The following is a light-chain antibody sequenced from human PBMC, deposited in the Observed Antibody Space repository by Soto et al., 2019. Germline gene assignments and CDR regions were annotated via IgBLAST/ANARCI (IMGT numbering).Light chain of an antibody. CDR2: GAS. CDR1: QSVSSNY. CDR3: QQYGTSPPRYT. J-gene: IGKJ2*01. V-gene: IGKV3-20*01. Sequence: EIVLTQSPGTLSLSPGERVTLSCRASQSVSSNYLAGYQQTPGQAPRLLIYGASTRATGIPDRISGSGSGTDFTLAISRLEPEDFAVYYCQQYGTSPPRYTFGQGTKLEIK.